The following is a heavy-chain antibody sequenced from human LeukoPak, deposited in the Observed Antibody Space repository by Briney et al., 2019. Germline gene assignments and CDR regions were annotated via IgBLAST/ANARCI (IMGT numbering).Heavy chain of an antibody. J-gene: IGHJ4*02. Sequence: GGSLRLSCAASGFTFSSYSMNWVRQPSGKGLEWVSYISSNSIYIYYTDSVKGRFTISRDNVKNSLYLQMNSLRAEDTAVYYCALAYYYGSGTDHWGQGTLVAVSS. V-gene: IGHV3-21*01. D-gene: IGHD3-10*01. CDR1: GFTFSSYS. CDR3: ALAYYYGSGTDH. CDR2: ISSNSIYI.